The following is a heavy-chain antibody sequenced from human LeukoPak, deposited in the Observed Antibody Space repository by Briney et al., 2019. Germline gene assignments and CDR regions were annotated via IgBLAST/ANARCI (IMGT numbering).Heavy chain of an antibody. Sequence: PTETLSLTCAVSGGSISSGGYSWSWIRQPPGKGLEWIGYIYNSGSTYYNTSLKSRVTISVDRSKNQFSLELSSVTAADTAVYYCARGVGNQWELHYFDYWGQGTLVTVSS. CDR1: GGSISSGGYS. J-gene: IGHJ4*02. CDR2: IYNSGST. D-gene: IGHD1-26*01. V-gene: IGHV4-30-2*01. CDR3: ARGVGNQWELHYFDY.